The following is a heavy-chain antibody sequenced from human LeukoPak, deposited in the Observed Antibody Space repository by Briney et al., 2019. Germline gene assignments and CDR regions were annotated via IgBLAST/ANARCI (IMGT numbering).Heavy chain of an antibody. V-gene: IGHV3-23*01. D-gene: IGHD3-22*01. CDR1: GFIFSSNA. Sequence: GGSLRLSCAASGFIFSSNAMTGVRQAPGKGLEWVSSISGSGGSTYHADSVKGRFTISRDNSKNTLYLQMNSRRAEDTAVYYCARDSMYLTRSGYSYFQHWGQGTLVTVSS. J-gene: IGHJ1*01. CDR3: ARDSMYLTRSGYSYFQH. CDR2: ISGSGGST.